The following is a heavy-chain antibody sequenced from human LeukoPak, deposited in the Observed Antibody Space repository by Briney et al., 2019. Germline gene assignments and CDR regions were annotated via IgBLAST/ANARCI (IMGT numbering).Heavy chain of an antibody. CDR1: GYTFNNYD. CDR3: AREVSLMRATVTTLVY. CDR2: INPNSGGT. V-gene: IGHV1-2*06. Sequence: ASVKVSCKTSGYTFNNYDIIWVRQAPGQGPEWMGRINPNSGGTNYAQKFQGRVTMTRDTSISTAYMELSRLRSDDTAVYYCAREVSLMRATVTTLVYWGQGTLVTVSS. D-gene: IGHD4-17*01. J-gene: IGHJ4*02.